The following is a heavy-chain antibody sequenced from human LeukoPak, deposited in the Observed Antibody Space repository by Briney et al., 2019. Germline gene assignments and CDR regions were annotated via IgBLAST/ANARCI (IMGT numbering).Heavy chain of an antibody. J-gene: IGHJ4*02. CDR1: GFTVSNSY. D-gene: IGHD3-22*01. CDR2: FYPSGTT. CDR3: ARYYYDRSGYPYYLDY. Sequence: PGGSLRLSCAASGFTVSNSYMAWVRQPPGKGLEWVSVFYPSGTTHFADSVKGRFTVSRDDSKNTFYLQMNSLRVEDSAVYYCARYYYDRSGYPYYLDYWGQGTLVTVSS. V-gene: IGHV3-53*05.